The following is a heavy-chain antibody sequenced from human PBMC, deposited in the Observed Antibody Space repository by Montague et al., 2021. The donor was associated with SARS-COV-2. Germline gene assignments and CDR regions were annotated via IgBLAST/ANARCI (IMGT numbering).Heavy chain of an antibody. V-gene: IGHV3-64*01. J-gene: IGHJ3*02. Sequence: SLRLSCAASGFTFSSYAMHWVRQAPGKGLEYVSAISSNGGSTYYANSVKGRFTISRDNSKNTLYLQMGSLRAEDMAVYYCARGGGYDILTGYLDDAFDILGQGTMVTVSS. D-gene: IGHD3-9*01. CDR3: ARGGGYDILTGYLDDAFDI. CDR1: GFTFSSYA. CDR2: ISSNGGST.